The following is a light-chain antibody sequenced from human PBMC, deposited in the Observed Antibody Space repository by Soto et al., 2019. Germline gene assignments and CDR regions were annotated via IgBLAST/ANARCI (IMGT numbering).Light chain of an antibody. Sequence: ESVLTQSPGTLSLSPGERATLSCRASQSVSSSYLAWYQQKPGQAPRLLIYAASTRATGIPDRFSGSGSGTDFTLTISRLEPEDFAVYFCQVYGSSPPRYTVGQGTKLEIK. CDR2: AAS. V-gene: IGKV3-20*01. CDR1: QSVSSSY. J-gene: IGKJ2*01. CDR3: QVYGSSPPRYT.